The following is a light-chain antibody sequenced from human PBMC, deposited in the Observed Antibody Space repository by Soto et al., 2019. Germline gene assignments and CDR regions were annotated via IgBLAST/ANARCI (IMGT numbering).Light chain of an antibody. Sequence: EIVFTQSRGTLSFSPGERATLSCRASQSVSSSYLAWYQQKPGQAPRLLVYGASSRATGIPDRFSGSGSGRDFTLTISRLEPEDFAVYYCQQYGSPWTFGPGTKVDIK. CDR2: GAS. CDR1: QSVSSSY. V-gene: IGKV3-20*01. J-gene: IGKJ1*01. CDR3: QQYGSPWT.